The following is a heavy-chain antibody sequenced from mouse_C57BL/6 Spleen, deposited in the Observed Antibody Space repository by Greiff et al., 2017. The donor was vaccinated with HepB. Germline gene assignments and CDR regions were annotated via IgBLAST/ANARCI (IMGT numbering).Heavy chain of an antibody. CDR3: ARNGLGGGYYFDY. V-gene: IGHV2-2*01. D-gene: IGHD4-1*01. Sequence: QVQLLQSGPGLVQPSQSLSITCTASGFSLTSYGVHWVRQSPGKGLEWLGVIWSGGSTDYNAAIISRRSISKDNSTSQVFFKMNSLQADDTAIYYCARNGLGGGYYFDYWGQGTTLTVSS. CDR2: IWSGGST. CDR1: GFSLTSYG. J-gene: IGHJ2*01.